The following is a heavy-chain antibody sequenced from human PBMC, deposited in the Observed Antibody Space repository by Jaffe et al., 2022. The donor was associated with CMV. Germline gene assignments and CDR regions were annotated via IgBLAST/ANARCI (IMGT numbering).Heavy chain of an antibody. J-gene: IGHJ3*02. Sequence: QVQLQESGPGLVKPSQTLSLTCTVSGGSISSGNYYWSWIRQRPGKGLEWIGYIHYSGSSYYNPSLKSRGTISVDTSKNQFSLNLSSVTAADTAVYYCAVYCSGGSCNVKGVSLSAFAIWGQGTMVTVSS. CDR1: GGSISSGNYY. CDR2: IHYSGSS. D-gene: IGHD2-15*01. V-gene: IGHV4-31*03. CDR3: AVYCSGGSCNVKGVSLSAFAI.